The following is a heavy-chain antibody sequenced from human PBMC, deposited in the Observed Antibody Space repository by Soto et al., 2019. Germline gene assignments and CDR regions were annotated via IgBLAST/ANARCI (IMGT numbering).Heavy chain of an antibody. CDR3: VRPLPSGRNYGMDV. J-gene: IGHJ6*02. CDR1: GPGVRNNY. D-gene: IGHD3-10*01. Sequence: EVRLEESGGGLIQPGGSLRLSCTAYGPGVRNNYMSWVRQAPGMGLEWVSVIYNDGTTYYADSVKGRFTLSRDTSKNTLSLQMDSLRAEDTAVYYCVRPLPSGRNYGMDVWGQGTTVTVSS. CDR2: IYNDGTT. V-gene: IGHV3-53*01.